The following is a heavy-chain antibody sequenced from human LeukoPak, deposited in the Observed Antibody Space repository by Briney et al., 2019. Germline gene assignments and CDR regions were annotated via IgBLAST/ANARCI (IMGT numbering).Heavy chain of an antibody. CDR3: AREPITGVGYFQH. V-gene: IGHV4-59*01. Sequence: SETLSLTCTVSGGSISGYYWTWIRQPPGKGLEWIGYIYHTGSTNYNPSLKSRVTISVDTSKKQFSLKLSSVTAADTAVYFCAREPITGVGYFQHWGQGTLVTVSS. CDR2: IYHTGST. J-gene: IGHJ1*01. D-gene: IGHD1-14*01. CDR1: GGSISGYY.